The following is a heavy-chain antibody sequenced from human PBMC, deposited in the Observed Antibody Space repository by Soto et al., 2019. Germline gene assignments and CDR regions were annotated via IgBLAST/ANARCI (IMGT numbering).Heavy chain of an antibody. CDR1: GFTFDDYA. V-gene: IGHV3-9*01. CDR2: ISWNSGSI. CDR3: AKDKTLSGWYAFDY. D-gene: IGHD6-19*01. Sequence: EVQLVESGGGLVQPGRSLRLSCAASGFTFDDYAMHWVRQAPGKGLEWVSGISWNSGSIGYADSVKGRFSISRDNAKNSRYLQRNSLRAEDTALYYCAKDKTLSGWYAFDYWGQGTLVTVSS. J-gene: IGHJ4*02.